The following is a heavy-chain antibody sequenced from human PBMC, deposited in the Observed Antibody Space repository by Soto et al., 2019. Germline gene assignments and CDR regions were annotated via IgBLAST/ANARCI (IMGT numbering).Heavy chain of an antibody. CDR1: GGTFSTDS. J-gene: IGHJ6*02. V-gene: IGHV1-69*12. Sequence: QVQLVQSGAEVKKPGSSVKVSCKASGGTFSTDSISWVRQAPGQGLGWMGGIIPMFGTANNAQKFQGRVTITADESTSTAYMELSSLRSEDTAVYFCAREIDGYYGMDVWGQGTTVTVAS. CDR3: AREIDGYYGMDV. CDR2: IIPMFGTA.